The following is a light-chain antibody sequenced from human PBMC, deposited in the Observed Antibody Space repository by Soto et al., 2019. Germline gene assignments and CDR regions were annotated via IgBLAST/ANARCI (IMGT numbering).Light chain of an antibody. V-gene: IGKV3-20*01. CDR1: QSFRSNY. Sequence: EIMLTQSPGTLSLSPGQRATLSCRASQSFRSNYLAWYQQRPGQAPRLLIYGVSSRASGIPDRFSGSVSGTDFTLTISRLEPEDSAVYYCQQYDRIPGFTFGGGTKVEI. J-gene: IGKJ4*01. CDR3: QQYDRIPGFT. CDR2: GVS.